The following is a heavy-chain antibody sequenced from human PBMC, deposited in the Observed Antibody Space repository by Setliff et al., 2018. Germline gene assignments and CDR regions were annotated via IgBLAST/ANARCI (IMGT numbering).Heavy chain of an antibody. CDR1: GGSISSHY. CDR3: ARGLVDERTAYPYAEYFQY. D-gene: IGHD3-16*01. CDR2: IYYSGST. J-gene: IGHJ4*01. Sequence: SETLSLTCTVSGGSISSHYWSWIRQPPGKGLEWIGSIYYSGSTNYNPSLKSRVTISVDTSKNQFSLKLSSVTAADTGVYYCARGLVDERTAYPYAEYFQYWGDGTLVTVSS. V-gene: IGHV4-59*11.